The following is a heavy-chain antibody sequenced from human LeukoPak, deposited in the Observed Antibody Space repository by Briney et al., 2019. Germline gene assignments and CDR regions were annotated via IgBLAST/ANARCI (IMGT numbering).Heavy chain of an antibody. CDR2: IYTSGST. CDR3: ARDVVGPSYYAVVPNWFDP. J-gene: IGHJ5*02. CDR1: GGSISSYY. Sequence: SETLSLTCTVSGGSISSYYWSWIRQPAGKGLEWIGRIYTSGSTNYNPPLKSRVTMSVDTSKNQFSLKLSSVTDADTAVYYCARDVVGPSYYAVVPNWFDPWGQGTLVTVSS. V-gene: IGHV4-4*07. D-gene: IGHD2-2*01.